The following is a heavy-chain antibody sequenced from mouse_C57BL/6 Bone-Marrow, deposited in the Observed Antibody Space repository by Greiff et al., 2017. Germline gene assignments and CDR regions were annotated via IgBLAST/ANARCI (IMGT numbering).Heavy chain of an antibody. CDR2: IHPYSGST. CDR3: AKGYNYAMDY. CDR1: GYTFPRYW. J-gene: IGHJ4*01. D-gene: IGHD2-2*01. Sequence: QVQLQQPGAELVKPGASVKLSCKASGYTFPRYWMQWVKQRPGQGLEWLGMIHPYSGSTNYNQKFKSKATLTVDKSSSTAYMRLSSLTSEDYAVYYCAKGYNYAMDYWGQGTSVTVSS. V-gene: IGHV1-64*01.